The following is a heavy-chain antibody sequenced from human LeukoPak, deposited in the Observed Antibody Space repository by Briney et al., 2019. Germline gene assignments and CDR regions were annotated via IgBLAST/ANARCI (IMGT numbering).Heavy chain of an antibody. D-gene: IGHD6-19*01. J-gene: IGHJ4*02. Sequence: ASVKVSCKASGYTFTGYYMHWVRQAPGQGLEWMGWINPNSGGTNYAQKFQGRVTTTRDTSISTAYMELSRLRSDDTAVYYCARPPSSGWNHFDYWGQGTLVTVSS. CDR2: INPNSGGT. CDR1: GYTFTGYY. V-gene: IGHV1-2*02. CDR3: ARPPSSGWNHFDY.